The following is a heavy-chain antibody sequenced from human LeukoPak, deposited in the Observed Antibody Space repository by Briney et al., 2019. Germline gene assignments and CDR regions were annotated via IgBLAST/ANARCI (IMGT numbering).Heavy chain of an antibody. J-gene: IGHJ5*02. CDR3: ARAVWFGDSYWFDP. V-gene: IGHV4-4*07. CDR1: GGSISSYY. CDR2: IYTSGST. D-gene: IGHD3-10*01. Sequence: SETLSLTCTVSGGSISSYYWSWIRQPAGKGLEWLGRIYTSGSTNYNPSLKSRVTMSVDTSKNQFSLKLSSVTAADTAVYYCARAVWFGDSYWFDPWGQGTLVTVSS.